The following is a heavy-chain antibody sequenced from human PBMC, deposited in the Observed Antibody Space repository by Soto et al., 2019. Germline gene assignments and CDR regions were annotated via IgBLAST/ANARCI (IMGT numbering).Heavy chain of an antibody. Sequence: ASVKVSCKASGYTFTSYDINWVRQATGQGLEWMGWMNPNSGNTGYAQKFQGRVTMTRNTSISTAYMELSSLRSEDTAVYYCAVTDTTIAAAGYAFDIWGQGTMVTVS. CDR2: MNPNSGNT. CDR1: GYTFTSYD. V-gene: IGHV1-8*01. D-gene: IGHD6-13*01. CDR3: AVTDTTIAAAGYAFDI. J-gene: IGHJ3*02.